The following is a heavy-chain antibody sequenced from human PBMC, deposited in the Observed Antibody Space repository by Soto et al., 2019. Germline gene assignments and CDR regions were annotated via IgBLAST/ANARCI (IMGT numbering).Heavy chain of an antibody. Sequence: GGSLRLSCAASGFTFSRYGMHWVRQAPDKGLEWVAVISYDGSNKYYADSVKGRFTISRDNSNNTLYLQMNSLRAEDAAVYYCAKPLIAVAGMGYGYYFDYWGQGTLVTVSS. D-gene: IGHD6-19*01. J-gene: IGHJ4*02. V-gene: IGHV3-30*18. CDR3: AKPLIAVAGMGYGYYFDY. CDR1: GFTFSRYG. CDR2: ISYDGSNK.